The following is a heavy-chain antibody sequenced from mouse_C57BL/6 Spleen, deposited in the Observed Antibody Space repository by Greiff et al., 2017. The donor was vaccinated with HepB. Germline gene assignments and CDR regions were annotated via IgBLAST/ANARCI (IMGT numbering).Heavy chain of an antibody. Sequence: EVKLVESGPGLVKPSQSLSLTCSVTGYSITSCYYWNWIRQFPGNKLEWMGYISYDGSNNYNPSLKNRISITRDTSKNQFFLKLNSVTTEDTATYYCAKKYYYGSSYGWYFDVWGTGTTVTVSS. J-gene: IGHJ1*03. CDR2: ISYDGSN. CDR3: AKKYYYGSSYGWYFDV. CDR1: GYSITSCYY. D-gene: IGHD1-1*01. V-gene: IGHV3-6*01.